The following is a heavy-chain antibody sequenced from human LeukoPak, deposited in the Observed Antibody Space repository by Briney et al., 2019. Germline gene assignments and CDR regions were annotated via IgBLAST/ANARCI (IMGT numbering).Heavy chain of an antibody. J-gene: IGHJ4*02. Sequence: PGGSLRLSCAASGFTFNSYSMNWVRQALGKGLEWVSSISSSSSYIYYADSVKGRFTISRDNAKNSLYLQMNSLRAEDTAVYYCARYYDSSGYYQYYFDYWGQGTLVTVSS. CDR2: ISSSSSYI. V-gene: IGHV3-21*01. D-gene: IGHD3-22*01. CDR1: GFTFNSYS. CDR3: ARYYDSSGYYQYYFDY.